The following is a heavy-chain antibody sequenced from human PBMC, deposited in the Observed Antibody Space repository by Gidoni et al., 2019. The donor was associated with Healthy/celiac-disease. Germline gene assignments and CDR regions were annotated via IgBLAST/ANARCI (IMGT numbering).Heavy chain of an antibody. J-gene: IGHJ4*02. CDR3: ARLADMYSSGWYRQGRDY. CDR1: GGYCRGYY. Sequence: QVQLQQWGAGLLKPSETLSLTCAVYGGYCRGYYWSWIRQPPGQGLEWIGEINHSGSTNYNPSLNSRVTISVDTSKNQFSLKRSSVTAADTAVYYCARLADMYSSGWYRQGRDYWGQGTLVTVSS. CDR2: INHSGST. V-gene: IGHV4-34*01. D-gene: IGHD6-19*01.